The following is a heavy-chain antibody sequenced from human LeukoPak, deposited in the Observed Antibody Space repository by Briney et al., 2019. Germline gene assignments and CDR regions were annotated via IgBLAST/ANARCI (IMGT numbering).Heavy chain of an antibody. CDR1: GFTFSSYG. CDR2: ISYDGSNK. J-gene: IGHJ4*02. D-gene: IGHD3-22*01. V-gene: IGHV3-30*03. CDR3: ASTDSGYSPSFLDY. Sequence: PGGSLRLSCAASGFTFSSYGMHWVRQAPGKGLEWVAVISYDGSNKYYADSVKGRFTISRDNSKNTLYLQMNSLRAEDTAVYYCASTDSGYSPSFLDYWGQGTLVTVSS.